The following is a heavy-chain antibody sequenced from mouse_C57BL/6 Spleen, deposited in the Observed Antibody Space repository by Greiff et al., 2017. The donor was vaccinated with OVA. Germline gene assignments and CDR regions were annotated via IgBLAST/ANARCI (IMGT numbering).Heavy chain of an antibody. Sequence: VKLMESGAELVRPGASVTLSCKASGYTFTDYEMHWVKQTPVHGLEWIGAIDPETGGTAYNQKFKGKAILTADKSSSTAYMELRSLTSEDSAVYYCTRWMVTGAYWGQRTLVTVSA. CDR1: GYTFTDYE. CDR3: TRWMVTGAY. CDR2: IDPETGGT. J-gene: IGHJ3*01. V-gene: IGHV1-15*01. D-gene: IGHD2-2*01.